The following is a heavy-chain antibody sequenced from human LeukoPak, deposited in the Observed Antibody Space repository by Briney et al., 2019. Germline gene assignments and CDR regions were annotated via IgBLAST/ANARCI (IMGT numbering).Heavy chain of an antibody. V-gene: IGHV4-34*01. J-gene: IGHJ4*02. Sequence: SETLSLTCAVYGGSFSGYYWSWIRQPPGKGLEWIGEINHSGSTNYNPSLKSRVTISVDTSKNQFPLKLSSVTAADTAVYYCARGGYSGYVNWGQGTLVTVSS. CDR1: GGSFSGYY. D-gene: IGHD5-12*01. CDR2: INHSGST. CDR3: ARGGYSGYVN.